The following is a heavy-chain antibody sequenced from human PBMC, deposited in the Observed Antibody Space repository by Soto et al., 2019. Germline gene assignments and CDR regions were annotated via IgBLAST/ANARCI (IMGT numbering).Heavy chain of an antibody. CDR3: ARGLAVPIPNWFDP. J-gene: IGHJ5*02. Sequence: ASVKLSCKACGDTFTSYYMHWVRQSPGQGLEWMGIINPSGGSTSYAQKFQGRVTMTRDTSTSTVYMELSSLRSEDTAVYYCARGLAVPIPNWFDPWGQGTLVTAPQ. CDR2: INPSGGST. CDR1: GDTFTSYY. D-gene: IGHD2-21*01. V-gene: IGHV1-46*01.